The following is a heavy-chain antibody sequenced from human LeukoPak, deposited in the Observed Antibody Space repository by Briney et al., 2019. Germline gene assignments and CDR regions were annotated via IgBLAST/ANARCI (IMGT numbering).Heavy chain of an antibody. J-gene: IGHJ4*02. D-gene: IGHD4-17*01. CDR1: GVSIGTYY. Sequence: PSETLSLTCSVSGVSIGTYYWRWVRQPPGKGLEWIGYINYRGTTSYNPSLKSRVTISVDTSKSQFFLNLRSATAADTAVYYCARLEDYVLEYWGLGTLVTVSS. CDR3: ARLEDYVLEY. CDR2: INYRGTT. V-gene: IGHV4-59*08.